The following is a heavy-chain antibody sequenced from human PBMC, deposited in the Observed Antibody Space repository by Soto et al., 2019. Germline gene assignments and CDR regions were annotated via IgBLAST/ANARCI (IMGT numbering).Heavy chain of an antibody. V-gene: IGHV5-51*01. D-gene: IGHD6-13*01. CDR3: ARAAAGLYYYYGMDV. J-gene: IGHJ6*02. Sequence: GESLKISCKGSGYSFTIYCIGWVLQMPGKGLEWMGIIYPGDSDTRYSPSFQGQVTISADKSISTAYLQWSSLKASDTAMYYCARAAAGLYYYYGMDVWGQGTTVTVS. CDR2: IYPGDSDT. CDR1: GYSFTIYC.